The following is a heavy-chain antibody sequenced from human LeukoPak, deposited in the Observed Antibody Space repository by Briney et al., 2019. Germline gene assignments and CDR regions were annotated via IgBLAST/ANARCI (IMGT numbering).Heavy chain of an antibody. D-gene: IGHD1-26*01. J-gene: IGHJ6*01. V-gene: IGHV1-69*05. Sequence: SVKVSCKASGGTFSSYAISWVRQAPGQGLEWMGGIIPIFGTANYAQKFQGRFTITTDKSTSTAYMEVSSLRSEDMAVYYCARESVGALDVWGKGTTVTISS. CDR2: IIPIFGTA. CDR3: ARESVGALDV. CDR1: GGTFSSYA.